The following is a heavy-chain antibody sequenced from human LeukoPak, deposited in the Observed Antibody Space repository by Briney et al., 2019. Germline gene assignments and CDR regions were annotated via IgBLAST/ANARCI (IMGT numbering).Heavy chain of an antibody. CDR3: ARDRIAVAGKGGNWFDP. V-gene: IGHV3-21*01. Sequence: GGSLRLSRAASGFTFSSYSMNWVRQAPGKGLEWVSSISSSSSYIYYADSVKGRFTISRDNAKNSLYLQMNSLRAEDTAVYYCARDRIAVAGKGGNWFDPWGQGTLVTVSS. J-gene: IGHJ5*02. D-gene: IGHD6-19*01. CDR2: ISSSSSYI. CDR1: GFTFSSYS.